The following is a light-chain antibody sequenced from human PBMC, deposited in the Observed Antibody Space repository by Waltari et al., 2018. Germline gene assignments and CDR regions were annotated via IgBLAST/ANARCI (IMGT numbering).Light chain of an antibody. V-gene: IGLV4-69*01. CDR2: VNSDGSH. J-gene: IGLJ3*02. Sequence: QLVVTQSPSASASLGASVKLTCTLSSGHRSNLIAWLQQQPEKGPRYLMKVNSDGSHSRGDEIPDRFSGSSSGAERHLTISSLQAEDEADYYCQTGGHGTWVFGGGTKLTVL. CDR3: QTGGHGTWV. CDR1: SGHRSNL.